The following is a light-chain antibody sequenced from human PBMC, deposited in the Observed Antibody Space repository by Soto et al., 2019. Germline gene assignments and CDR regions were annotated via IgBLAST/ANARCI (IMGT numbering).Light chain of an antibody. CDR1: SGDVGGYDY. V-gene: IGLV2-14*01. CDR2: EVS. Sequence: QSALTQPASVSGSPGQSITISCTGTSGDVGGYDYVSWYQLHSGKAPKLMVFEVSNRPSGVSYRFSGSKSGNTASLTISGLQAEDEADYFCSSYSISTAYLFGTGTKVTVL. J-gene: IGLJ1*01. CDR3: SSYSISTAYL.